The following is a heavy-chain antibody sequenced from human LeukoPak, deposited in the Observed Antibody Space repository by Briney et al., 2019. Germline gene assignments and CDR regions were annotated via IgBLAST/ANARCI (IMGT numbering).Heavy chain of an antibody. CDR3: AREGYCSSTSCYPIDP. D-gene: IGHD2-2*01. CDR1: GYTFTSYD. V-gene: IGHV1-8*01. Sequence: ASVKVSCKASGYTFTSYDINWVRQATGQGLEWMGWMNPNSGNTGYEQKFQGRVTMTRNTSISTAYMELSSLRSEDTAVYYCAREGYCSSTSCYPIDPWGQGTLVTVSS. CDR2: MNPNSGNT. J-gene: IGHJ5*02.